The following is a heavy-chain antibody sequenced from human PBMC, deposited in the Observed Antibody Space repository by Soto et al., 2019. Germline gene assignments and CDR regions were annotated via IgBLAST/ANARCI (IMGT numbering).Heavy chain of an antibody. V-gene: IGHV1-18*04. J-gene: IGHJ6*02. Sequence: ASVKVSCKASGYTFTSDGISWVRQAPGQGLEWMGWISAYNGNTNYAQKLQGRVTMTTDTSTSTAYMELRSLRSDDTAVYYCARAKITIFGVVHYYYHGMDVWGQGTTVTVSS. CDR1: GYTFTSDG. CDR2: ISAYNGNT. CDR3: ARAKITIFGVVHYYYHGMDV. D-gene: IGHD3-3*01.